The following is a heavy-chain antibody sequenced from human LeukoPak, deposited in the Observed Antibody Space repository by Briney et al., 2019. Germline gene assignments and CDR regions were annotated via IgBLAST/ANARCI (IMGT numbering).Heavy chain of an antibody. D-gene: IGHD1-26*01. CDR1: GGSISSNW. CDR2: IYHSGST. Sequence: SETLSLTCVVSGGSISSNWWSWVRQPPGKGLEWIGEIYHSGSTNYNPSLKSRVTMSVDNPKNEFFLKLSSVTAADTAVYYCAGSRVPYGLDVWGKGTTVTVPS. CDR3: AGSRVPYGLDV. J-gene: IGHJ6*04. V-gene: IGHV4-4*02.